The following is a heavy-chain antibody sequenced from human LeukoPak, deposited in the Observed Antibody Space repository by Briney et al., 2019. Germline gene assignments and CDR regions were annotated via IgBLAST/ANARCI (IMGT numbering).Heavy chain of an antibody. D-gene: IGHD6-19*01. Sequence: SETLSLTSAVYGGSFSGYYWSCSRHPPEKGLEWIWEINHSVSTNYNTSLKSRVTISVDTSTHQFSLKLSSVTAADTAVYYCAREAVSSGWHFDYWGQGTLVTVSS. V-gene: IGHV4-34*01. CDR2: INHSVST. CDR1: GGSFSGYY. CDR3: AREAVSSGWHFDY. J-gene: IGHJ4*02.